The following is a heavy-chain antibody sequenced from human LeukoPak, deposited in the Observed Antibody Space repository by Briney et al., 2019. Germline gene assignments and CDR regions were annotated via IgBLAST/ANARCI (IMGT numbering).Heavy chain of an antibody. J-gene: IGHJ2*01. CDR2: ISSRSSYT. Sequence: GGSLRLSCAVSGFTFSSYSMNWVRQAPGKGLEWVSSISSRSSYTYDADSVKGRFTISRDNAKNSPYLQMNSLRAEDTAVYYCARGASPWYFDLWGRGTLVTVSS. CDR1: GFTFSSYS. CDR3: ARGASPWYFDL. V-gene: IGHV3-21*01.